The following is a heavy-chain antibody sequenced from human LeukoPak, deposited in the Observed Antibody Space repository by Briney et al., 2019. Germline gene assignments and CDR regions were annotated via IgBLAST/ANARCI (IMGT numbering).Heavy chain of an antibody. Sequence: GGSLRLSCAASGFTFSSYAMSWVRQAPGKGLEWVSAISGSGGSTYYADSVKGRFTISRDNSKNTLYLQMNSLRAEDTAVYYCAKDAGRQPTHYRLTYYDFWSGYYFDYWGQGTLVTVSS. CDR3: AKDAGRQPTHYRLTYYDFWSGYYFDY. J-gene: IGHJ4*02. CDR1: GFTFSSYA. D-gene: IGHD3-3*01. V-gene: IGHV3-23*01. CDR2: ISGSGGST.